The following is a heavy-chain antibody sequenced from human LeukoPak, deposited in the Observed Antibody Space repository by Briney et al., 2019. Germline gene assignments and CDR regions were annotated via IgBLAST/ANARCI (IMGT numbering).Heavy chain of an antibody. V-gene: IGHV1-2*02. CDR2: INPNSGGT. CDR3: AREEMATTTDAFDI. Sequence: ASVKVSCKASGYTFTGYYMHWVRQAPGQGLEWMGWINPNSGGTNYAQKFQGRVTMTRDTSISTAYMELSRLRSDDTAVYYCAREEMATTTDAFDIWGQGTMVTVSS. J-gene: IGHJ3*02. D-gene: IGHD5-24*01. CDR1: GYTFTGYY.